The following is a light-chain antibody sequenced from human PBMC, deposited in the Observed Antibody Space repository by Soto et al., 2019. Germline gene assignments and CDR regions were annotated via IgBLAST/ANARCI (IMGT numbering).Light chain of an antibody. CDR3: QQYFTYVWT. CDR2: DAS. Sequence: DIQMTQSPSTLSASVGDRVTITCRASQYISRWLAWYQQKPGGAPTLLIYDASSLESGVPSRFSGSGSGTEFTLTISSLQPDDFATYFCQQYFTYVWTFGQGTKVDNK. CDR1: QYISRW. V-gene: IGKV1-5*01. J-gene: IGKJ1*01.